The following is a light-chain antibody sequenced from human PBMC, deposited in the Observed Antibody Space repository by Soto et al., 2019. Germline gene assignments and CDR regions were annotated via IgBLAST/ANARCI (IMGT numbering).Light chain of an antibody. CDR3: QQRSNWPPA. J-gene: IGKJ4*01. CDR1: QSVSSY. Sequence: EIVLTQSPATLSLSPGERATLSCRASQSVSSYLAWYQQKRGQAPRLLIYDASNRATGIPARFSGSGSGTDFTLTISSLEPEDFAVHYCQQRSNWPPAFGGGTKVEIK. V-gene: IGKV3-11*01. CDR2: DAS.